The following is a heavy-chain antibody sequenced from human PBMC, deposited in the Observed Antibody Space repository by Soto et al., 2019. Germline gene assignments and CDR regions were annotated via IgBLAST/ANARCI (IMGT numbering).Heavy chain of an antibody. D-gene: IGHD3-16*02. CDR2: ISAYNGNT. Sequence: ASVKVSCKASGYTFTSYGISWVRQAPGQGLEWMGWISAYNGNTNYAQKLQGRVTMTTDTSTSTAYMELRSLRSDDTAVYYCARLHLGELSLEGWSDYWGQGTLVTVSS. CDR1: GYTFTSYG. V-gene: IGHV1-18*01. CDR3: ARLHLGELSLEGWSDY. J-gene: IGHJ4*02.